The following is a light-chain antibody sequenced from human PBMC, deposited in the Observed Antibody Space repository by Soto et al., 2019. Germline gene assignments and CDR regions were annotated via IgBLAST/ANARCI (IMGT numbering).Light chain of an antibody. V-gene: IGLV2-23*01. CDR2: EDI. Sequence: QSALTQPASVSGSPGQSITISCTGTSSDVGSYSLLSWYQHHPGKAPKLIIYEDIKGPSGVSNRFSGSKSGNTASLRISGLQAEYEADYYCYTYAGGSTYLFGTGTKLTVL. CDR1: SSDVGSYSL. CDR3: YTYAGGSTYL. J-gene: IGLJ1*01.